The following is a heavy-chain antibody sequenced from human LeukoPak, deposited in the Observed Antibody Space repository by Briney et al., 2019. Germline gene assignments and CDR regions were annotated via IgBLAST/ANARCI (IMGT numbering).Heavy chain of an antibody. D-gene: IGHD6-19*01. V-gene: IGHV1-2*02. CDR1: GYTFTDYY. CDR2: INSNSGGT. CDR3: ARSDASGWKDF. J-gene: IGHJ4*02. Sequence: ASVKVSCKASGYTFTDYYMHWVRHAPGQGLEWVGWINSNSGGTNYAQKFQGRVTMTRDTSISAAYMELSRLTSDDAAVYYCARSDASGWKDFWGQGTLVTVSS.